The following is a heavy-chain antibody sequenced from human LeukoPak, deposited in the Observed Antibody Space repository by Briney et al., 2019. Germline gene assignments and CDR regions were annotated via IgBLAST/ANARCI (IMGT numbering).Heavy chain of an antibody. J-gene: IGHJ4*02. CDR2: IKSKIDGGIK. CDR3: ATGRSGYFDS. Sequence: PGGSLRLSCAASGLTLSDAWLTWVRRAPGNGLEWVARIKSKIDGGIKDYAAPVKGTFTISRDDSENTVYLQMNSLKIEDTAVYYCATGRSGYFDSWGQGTLVTVSS. V-gene: IGHV3-15*01. CDR1: GLTLSDAW.